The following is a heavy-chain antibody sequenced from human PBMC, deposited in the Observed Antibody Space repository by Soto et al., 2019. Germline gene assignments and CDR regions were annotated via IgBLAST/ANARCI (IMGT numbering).Heavy chain of an antibody. CDR2: ISYDGSNK. D-gene: IGHD3-10*01. CDR1: GFTFSNYG. V-gene: IGHV3-30*03. CDR3: ASMIRESYYYNYGMDF. Sequence: GGSLRLSCAASGFTFSNYGMHWVRQAPGKGLEWVAVISYDGSNKYYADSVKGRFTISRDNSKNTLYLQMNSLRAEDSAVYFCASMIRESYYYNYGMDFWGQGTTVTVSS. J-gene: IGHJ6*02.